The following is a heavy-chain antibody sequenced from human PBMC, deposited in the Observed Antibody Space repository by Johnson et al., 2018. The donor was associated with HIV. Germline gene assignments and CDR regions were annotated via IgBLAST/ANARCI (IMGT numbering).Heavy chain of an antibody. Sequence: VQLVESGGGVVQPGRSLRLSCAASGFTFSSYAMHWVRQAPGKGLEWVSGINWSGGSTGYAGSVQGRFTISRDNAKNSLYLQMDSLRAEDTALYYCARDPRSWYDDAFDIWGQGTMVTVSS. J-gene: IGHJ3*02. CDR1: GFTFSSYA. CDR3: ARDPRSWYDDAFDI. CDR2: INWSGGST. V-gene: IGHV3-20*04. D-gene: IGHD6-13*01.